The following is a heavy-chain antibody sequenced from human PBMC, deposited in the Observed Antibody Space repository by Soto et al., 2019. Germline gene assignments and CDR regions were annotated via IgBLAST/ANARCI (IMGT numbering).Heavy chain of an antibody. CDR3: ATTPAEWRVDY. J-gene: IGHJ4*02. CDR2: TIPILGIE. Sequence: QVQLVQSGAEVKKPGSSVKVSCKAPGGTFSNYGISWVRQAPGQGLEWLGRTIPILGIENYAQKFQGRVTVTADKSTNTAYMELSSLRSDDTAVYYCATTPAEWRVDYWGQGTLVTVSS. D-gene: IGHD3-3*01. V-gene: IGHV1-69*02. CDR1: GGTFSNYG.